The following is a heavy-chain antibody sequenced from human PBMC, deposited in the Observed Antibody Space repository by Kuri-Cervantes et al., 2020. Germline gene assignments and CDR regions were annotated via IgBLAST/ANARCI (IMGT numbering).Heavy chain of an antibody. Sequence: GGSLRLSCAASGFTVSSNYMSWVRQAPGKGLEWVSVIYSGGSTYYANSVKGRFTISRDNSKNTLYLQMGSLRAEDMAVYYCARENGYNPSSYYYGMDVWGQGTTVTVSS. D-gene: IGHD5-24*01. CDR3: ARENGYNPSSYYYGMDV. V-gene: IGHV3-66*01. CDR1: GFTVSSNY. CDR2: IYSGGST. J-gene: IGHJ6*02.